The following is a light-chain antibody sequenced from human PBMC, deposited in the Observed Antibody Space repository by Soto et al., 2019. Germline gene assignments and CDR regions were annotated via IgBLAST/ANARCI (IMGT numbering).Light chain of an antibody. J-gene: IGLJ1*01. V-gene: IGLV1-44*01. CDR1: MSNIGSNT. CDR2: SND. Sequence: QSALTQPPSASGTPGQRVAISCSGSMSNIGSNTVSWYQQLPGTAPKLLIHSNDQRPSGVPDRFSGSKSGTSASLAISGLQSEDEADYYCAAWDDSLNGFYVFGTGTKVTVL. CDR3: AAWDDSLNGFYV.